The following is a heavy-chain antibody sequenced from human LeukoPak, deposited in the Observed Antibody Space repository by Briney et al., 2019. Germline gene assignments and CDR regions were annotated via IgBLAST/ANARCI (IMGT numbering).Heavy chain of an antibody. CDR2: IWYDGSNK. D-gene: IGHD2-2*01. CDR3: ARSRGYCSSTSCPPNWFDP. CDR1: GFTFSAYG. V-gene: IGHV3-33*01. Sequence: GGSLRLSCTASGFTFSAYGMHWVRQAPGKGLEWVATIWYDGSNKYYADSVKGRFTVSRDNSKNTLYLQMNSLRAEDTAMYYCARSRGYCSSTSCPPNWFDPWGQGTLVTVSS. J-gene: IGHJ5*02.